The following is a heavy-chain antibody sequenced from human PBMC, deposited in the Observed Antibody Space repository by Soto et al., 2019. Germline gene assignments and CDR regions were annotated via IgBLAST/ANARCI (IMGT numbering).Heavy chain of an antibody. D-gene: IGHD6-13*01. J-gene: IGHJ4*02. V-gene: IGHV3-30*18. CDR3: AKDSSSYYFDY. CDR2: ISYDGSNK. Sequence: SLRLSCAASGFTFSSYGMHWVRQAPGKGLEWVAVISYDGSNKYYADSVKGRFTISRDNSKNTLYLQMNSLRAEDTAVYYCAKDSSSYYFDYWGQGTLVTVSS. CDR1: GFTFSSYG.